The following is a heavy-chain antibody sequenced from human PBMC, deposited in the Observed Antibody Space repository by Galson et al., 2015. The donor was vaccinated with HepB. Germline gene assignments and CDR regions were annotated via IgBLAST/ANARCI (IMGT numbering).Heavy chain of an antibody. J-gene: IGHJ4*02. CDR1: GYTFTSYG. D-gene: IGHD6-19*01. V-gene: IGHV1-24*01. Sequence: SVKVSCKASGYTFTSYGISWVRQAPGKGLEWMGGFDPEDGETIYAQKFQGRVTMTEDTSTDTAYMELSSLRSEDTAVYYCATTGYSSGWSIDYWGQGTLVTVSS. CDR3: ATTGYSSGWSIDY. CDR2: FDPEDGET.